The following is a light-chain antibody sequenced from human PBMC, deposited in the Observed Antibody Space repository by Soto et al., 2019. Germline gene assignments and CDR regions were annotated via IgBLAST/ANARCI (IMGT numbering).Light chain of an antibody. V-gene: IGLV3-21*02. CDR1: RIGSKS. J-gene: IGLJ2*01. Sequence: SYELTQPPSVSVAPGQTARITCGGNRIGSKSVHWFQQKPGQAPVLVVHDDSDRPSGIPERFSGSNSGGTATLTISRVEAGDEADYYCQVWDSRDDHRVFGGGTKLIVL. CDR2: DDS. CDR3: QVWDSRDDHRV.